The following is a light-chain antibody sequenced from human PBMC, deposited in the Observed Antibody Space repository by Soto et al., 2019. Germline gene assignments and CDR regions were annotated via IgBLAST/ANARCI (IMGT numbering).Light chain of an antibody. Sequence: QSALTQPASVSESPGQSITISCTGSSSDVGGYKYVSWYQQHPGKAPKLLIYDVTNRPSGVSNRFSGSKSGYTASLTISGLQSEDEADYYSSSYTSFKTLVFGTGTKVTVL. J-gene: IGLJ1*01. CDR3: SSYTSFKTLV. V-gene: IGLV2-14*01. CDR2: DVT. CDR1: SSDVGGYKY.